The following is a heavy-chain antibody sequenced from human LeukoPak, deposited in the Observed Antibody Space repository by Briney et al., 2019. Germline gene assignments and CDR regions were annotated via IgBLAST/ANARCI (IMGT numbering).Heavy chain of an antibody. CDR3: VRDLSASWYSLGF. CDR1: GSSTADYG. CDR2: INWDGGAS. J-gene: IGHJ4*01. D-gene: IGHD6-13*01. Sequence: GGSLRLSCVASGSSTADYGMSWVRQRPGKGLEWVSGINWDGGASAYSDSVKGRFTISRDHGQISLFLHMRDLRDDDTALYFCVRDLSASWYSLGFWGQGALLTVSS. V-gene: IGHV3-20*04.